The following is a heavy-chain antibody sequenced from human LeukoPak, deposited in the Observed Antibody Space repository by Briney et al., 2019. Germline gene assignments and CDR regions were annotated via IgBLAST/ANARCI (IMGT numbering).Heavy chain of an antibody. CDR3: ARQDTAMVSPDY. D-gene: IGHD5-18*01. J-gene: IGHJ4*02. Sequence: SETLSLTCTVSGGSISSYYWGWLRQPPGKGLEWVGSIYYSGSTYYNPSLKSRVTISVDTYKNQFSLKLSSVTAADTAVYYCARQDTAMVSPDYWGQGTLVTVSS. CDR1: GGSISSYY. V-gene: IGHV4-39*01. CDR2: IYYSGST.